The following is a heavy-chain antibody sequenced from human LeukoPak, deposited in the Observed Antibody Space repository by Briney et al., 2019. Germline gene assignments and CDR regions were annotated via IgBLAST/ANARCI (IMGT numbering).Heavy chain of an antibody. CDR3: ARLPSGYYFDY. Sequence: AGGSLRLSCAASGFTFSSNYMSWVRQAPGKGLEWVSVIYNGGSTYYADSVKGRFTISRDNSKNTLYLQMNSLRAEDTAVYYCARLPSGYYFDYWGQGTLVTVSS. J-gene: IGHJ4*02. CDR2: IYNGGST. CDR1: GFTFSSNY. V-gene: IGHV3-53*01.